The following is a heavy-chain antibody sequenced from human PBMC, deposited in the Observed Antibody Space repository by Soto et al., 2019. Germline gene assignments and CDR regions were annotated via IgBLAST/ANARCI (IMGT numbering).Heavy chain of an antibody. V-gene: IGHV3-33*01. CDR2: IWYDGSNK. CDR1: GFTFSSYG. Sequence: QVQLVESGGGVVQPGRSLRLSCAASGFTFSSYGMHWVRQAPGKGLERVAVIWYDGSNKYYADSVKGRFTISRDNSKNTLYLQMNSLRAEDTAVYYCARDHHYDGYGMDVWGQGTTVTVSS. J-gene: IGHJ6*02. D-gene: IGHD3-22*01. CDR3: ARDHHYDGYGMDV.